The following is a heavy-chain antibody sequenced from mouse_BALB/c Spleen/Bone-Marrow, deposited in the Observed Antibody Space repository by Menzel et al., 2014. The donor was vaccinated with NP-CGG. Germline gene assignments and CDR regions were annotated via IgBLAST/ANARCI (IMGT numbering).Heavy chain of an antibody. V-gene: IGHV14-4*02. Sequence: VQLQQPGAELVRSGASVKLSCTASGFNITDYYMHWVKQRPEQGLEWIGWIDPENGDTEYAPKFQGKATMTADTSSNTAYLQLSSLTSEDTAVYYCSYGNFAMDYWGQGTSVTVSS. CDR3: SYGNFAMDY. CDR2: IDPENGDT. CDR1: GFNITDYY. D-gene: IGHD2-1*01. J-gene: IGHJ4*01.